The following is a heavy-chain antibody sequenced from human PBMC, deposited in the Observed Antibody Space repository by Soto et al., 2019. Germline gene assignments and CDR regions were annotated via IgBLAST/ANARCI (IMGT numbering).Heavy chain of an antibody. Sequence: PGGSLRLSCTASGFTFTSYGMGWVRQAPGKGLQWVSTIRGDGGQTHYTDSVKGRFSISRDNSKNTVYLQMDSLRAEDTAMYFCARDVGLDSDDFFAYWGQGSPVTVYS. D-gene: IGHD3-9*01. J-gene: IGHJ4*02. CDR2: IRGDGGQT. V-gene: IGHV3-23*01. CDR1: GFTFTSYG. CDR3: ARDVGLDSDDFFAY.